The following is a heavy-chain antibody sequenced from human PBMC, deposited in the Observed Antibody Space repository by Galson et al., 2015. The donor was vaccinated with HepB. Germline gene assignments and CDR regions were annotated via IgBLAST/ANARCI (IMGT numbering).Heavy chain of an antibody. D-gene: IGHD3-10*01. CDR1: ELPFKNFV. Sequence: SLRLSCAASELPFKNFVMSWIRQAPGKGLEWVSSISASGSSIFYADSVKGRFTISRDNPQNTLFLEMSSLTTEDTALYYCATSDLWFCGDDSVMHLWGRGTMVIVSS. CDR2: ISASGSSI. J-gene: IGHJ6*02. V-gene: IGHV3-23*01. CDR3: ATSDLWFCGDDSVMHL.